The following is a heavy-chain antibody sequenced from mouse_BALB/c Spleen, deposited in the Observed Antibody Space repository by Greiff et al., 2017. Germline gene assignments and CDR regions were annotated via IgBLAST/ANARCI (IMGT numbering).Heavy chain of an antibody. V-gene: IGHV6-6*02. D-gene: IGHD2-4*01. CDR2: ISLNSDNYST. Sequence: EVKLVESGGGLVQPGGSMKLSCAASGFTFSSYWMSWVRQTPEKGLEWVADISLNSDNYSTHYAESVKGKFTISRNETKSRLYLQMNSSEAADTEIYYGTGDYDETWFAYWGQGTLVTVSA. J-gene: IGHJ3*01. CDR1: GFTFSSYW. CDR3: TGDYDETWFAY.